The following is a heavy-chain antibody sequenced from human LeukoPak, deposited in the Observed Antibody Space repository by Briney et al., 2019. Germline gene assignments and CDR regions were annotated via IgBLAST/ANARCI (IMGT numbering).Heavy chain of an antibody. CDR1: GDSVSSNSAV. CDR2: TYYRSKWSN. J-gene: IGHJ3*01. D-gene: IGHD6-13*01. V-gene: IGHV6-1*01. CDR3: ANIAAAGPDAFDV. Sequence: SQTLSLTCAISGDSVSSNSAVWNWIRQSPSRGLEWLGRTYYRSKWSNDYAVSVKSRITINPDTSKNQFSLQLNSVTPEDTAVYYCANIAAAGPDAFDVWGQGTMVTVSS.